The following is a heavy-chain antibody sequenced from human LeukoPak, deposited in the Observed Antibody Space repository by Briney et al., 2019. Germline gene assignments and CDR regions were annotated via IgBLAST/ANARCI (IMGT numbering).Heavy chain of an antibody. CDR2: IYFSGIT. D-gene: IGHD2-2*01. J-gene: IGHJ5*02. CDR3: AKRIPAVGWFDP. CDR1: GGSISSYY. V-gene: IGHV4-59*01. Sequence: SETLSLTCTVSGGSISSYYWSWIRQPPGKGLEWIGYIYFSGITNYNPSLKSRVTMSIDTAKNHFSLNLSSVTAADTAVYYCAKRIPAVGWFDPWGQGTLATVSS.